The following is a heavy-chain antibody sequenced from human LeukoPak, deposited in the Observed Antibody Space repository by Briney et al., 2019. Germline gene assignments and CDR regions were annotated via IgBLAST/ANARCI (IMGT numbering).Heavy chain of an antibody. V-gene: IGHV3-33*06. J-gene: IGHJ4*02. CDR1: GFTFSSYG. CDR2: IWYDGSNK. Sequence: PGRSLRLSCAASGFTFSSYGMHWVRQAPGKGLEWVAVIWYDGSNKHYADSVKGRFTISRDNSKNTLYLQMNSLRAEDTAVYYCAKERASGYFDYWGQGTLVTVSS. CDR3: AKERASGYFDY.